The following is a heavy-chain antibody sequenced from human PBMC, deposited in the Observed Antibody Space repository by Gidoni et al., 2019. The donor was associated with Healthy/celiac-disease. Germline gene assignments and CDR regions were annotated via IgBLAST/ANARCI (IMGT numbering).Heavy chain of an antibody. CDR3: ARTQGRFLEWYLDY. J-gene: IGHJ4*02. D-gene: IGHD3-3*01. V-gene: IGHV2-26*01. CDR1: GFSPSNARMG. CDR2: IFSNDEK. Sequence: QVTLKESGPVLVKPTEPLTLTCTVPGFSPSNARMGVGWIRQPPGKALEWLAHIFSNDEKSYSTSLKSRLTISKDTSKSQVVLTMTNMDPVDTATYYCARTQGRFLEWYLDYWGQGTLVTVSS.